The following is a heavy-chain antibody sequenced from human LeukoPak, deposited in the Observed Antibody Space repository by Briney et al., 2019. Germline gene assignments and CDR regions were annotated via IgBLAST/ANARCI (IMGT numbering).Heavy chain of an antibody. J-gene: IGHJ6*03. V-gene: IGHV4-59*11. CDR1: AGAISSQY. D-gene: IGHD6-13*01. CDR2: VYFTGRA. CDR3: ARTALSSTYNVRDIYYYSYMDI. Sequence: SETLSLTCTVAAGAISSQYGGWIRHPPGRGREWVGHVYFTGRADYSPSLKSRDNTPVDRSNNQFSPRLTSVTTADTAVYHCARTALSSTYNVRDIYYYSYMDIWGQGTTVTVSS.